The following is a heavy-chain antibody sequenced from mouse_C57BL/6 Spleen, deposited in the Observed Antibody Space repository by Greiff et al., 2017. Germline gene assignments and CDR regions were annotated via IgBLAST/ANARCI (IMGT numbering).Heavy chain of an antibody. D-gene: IGHD4-1*01. J-gene: IGHJ4*01. CDR2: IDPSDSYS. CDR3: ARSTGLYAMDY. Sequence: VQLQQPGAELVRPGTSVKLSCKASGYTFTSYWMHWVKQRPGQGLEWIGVIDPSDSYSNYNQKFKGKATLTVDTSSCTAYMQLSSLTSEDSAVYYCARSTGLYAMDYWGQGNSVTVST. CDR1: GYTFTSYW. V-gene: IGHV1-59*01.